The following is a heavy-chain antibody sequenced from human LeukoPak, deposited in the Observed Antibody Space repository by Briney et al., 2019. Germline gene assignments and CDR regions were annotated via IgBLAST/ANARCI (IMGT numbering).Heavy chain of an antibody. V-gene: IGHV4-30-2*01. D-gene: IGHD3-16*01. CDR3: ARPLGDYYYYYMDV. Sequence: SETLSLTCTVSGGSISSGGYYWSWIRQPPGKGLEWIGYIYHSGSTYYNPSLKSRVTISVDRSKNQFSLKLSSVTAADTAVYYCARPLGDYYYYYMDVWGKGTTVTVSS. CDR1: GGSISSGGYY. CDR2: IYHSGST. J-gene: IGHJ6*03.